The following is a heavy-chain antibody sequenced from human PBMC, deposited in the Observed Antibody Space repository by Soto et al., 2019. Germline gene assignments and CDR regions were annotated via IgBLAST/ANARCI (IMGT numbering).Heavy chain of an antibody. CDR3: ARVRSSARTNWFDP. CDR1: GFTFSSYG. V-gene: IGHV3-33*01. Sequence: QVQLVESGGGVVQPGRSLRLSCAASGFTFSSYGMHWVRQAPGKGLEWVAVIWYVGSNKYYADSVKGRFTISRDNSKNTLYLQMYSLRAEDTAVYYCARVRSSARTNWFDPWGQGTLVTVSS. D-gene: IGHD6-13*01. CDR2: IWYVGSNK. J-gene: IGHJ5*02.